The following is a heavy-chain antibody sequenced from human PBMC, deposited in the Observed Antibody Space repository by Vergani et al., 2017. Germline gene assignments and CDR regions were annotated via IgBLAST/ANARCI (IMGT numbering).Heavy chain of an antibody. CDR2: VSYDGTHQ. CDR3: VKGVGLGYRRSSDPWYLQS. Sequence: QVQLVDSGGGIVQPGRSLRLSCAASGFVFNSYGMHWVRQAPGKGLEWVAVVSYDGTHQVYSDSVKGRFIISRDASSDILHLQMNSLRPDDTAVYYCVKGVGLGYRRSSDPWYLQSWGQGTLVIVSS. CDR1: GFVFNSYG. V-gene: IGHV3-30*18. J-gene: IGHJ5*02. D-gene: IGHD6-6*01.